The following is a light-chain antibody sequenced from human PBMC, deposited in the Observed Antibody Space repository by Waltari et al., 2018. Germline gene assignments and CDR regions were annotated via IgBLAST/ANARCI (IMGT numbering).Light chain of an antibody. Sequence: DIVMTQSPDSLAVSLGERATINCKSSQGVLYSSNNKNHLACDQQKPGQPPKLLVYWASTRESGVPDRFSGSGSGTDFTLTISSLQAEDVAVYYCQQYYSLPWTFGQGTKVEIK. V-gene: IGKV4-1*01. J-gene: IGKJ1*01. CDR2: WAS. CDR1: QGVLYSSNNKNH. CDR3: QQYYSLPWT.